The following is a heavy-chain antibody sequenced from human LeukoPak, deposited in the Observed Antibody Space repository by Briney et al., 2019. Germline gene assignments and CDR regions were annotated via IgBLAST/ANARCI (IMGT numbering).Heavy chain of an antibody. D-gene: IGHD2-15*01. J-gene: IGHJ1*01. CDR1: GFSFNTYA. Sequence: GGSLRLSCAASGFSFNTYAMSWVRQAPGKGLEWVSAISNTGGSTYYADSVKGRFTISRDKSKNTLSLQMISLRAEDTAVYYCAQQVGYCSSGSCYFTYWGQGTLVTVSS. CDR2: ISNTGGST. V-gene: IGHV3-23*01. CDR3: AQQVGYCSSGSCYFTY.